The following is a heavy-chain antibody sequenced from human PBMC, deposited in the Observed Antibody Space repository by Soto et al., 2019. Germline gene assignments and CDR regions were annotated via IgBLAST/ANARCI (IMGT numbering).Heavy chain of an antibody. Sequence: QITFKESGPTLVKPTQTLTLTCTFSGFSLTSGVVGGGLIRQPPGEALEWLALIYWNDEQYYNPSLRNRLTITRDTSKNQVVLTMTNMDPVDTATYYCAHRLPGPSGYDVWGQGTTVTVSS. V-gene: IGHV2-5*01. CDR2: IYWNDEQ. J-gene: IGHJ6*02. D-gene: IGHD6-13*01. CDR1: GFSLTSGVVG. CDR3: AHRLPGPSGYDV.